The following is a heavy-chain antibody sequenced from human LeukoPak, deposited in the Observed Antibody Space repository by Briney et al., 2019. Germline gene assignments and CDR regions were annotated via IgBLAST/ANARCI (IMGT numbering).Heavy chain of an antibody. CDR3: AREGSSWPRGRYYGMDV. CDR2: ISAYNGNT. J-gene: IGHJ6*02. CDR1: GYTFTSYG. Sequence: ASVKVSCKASGYTFTSYGISWVRQAPGQGLEWMGWISAYNGNTNYAQKLQGRVTMTTDTSTSTAYMELRSLRSDDTAVYYCAREGSSWPRGRYYGMDVWGQGTTVTVSS. V-gene: IGHV1-18*01. D-gene: IGHD6-13*01.